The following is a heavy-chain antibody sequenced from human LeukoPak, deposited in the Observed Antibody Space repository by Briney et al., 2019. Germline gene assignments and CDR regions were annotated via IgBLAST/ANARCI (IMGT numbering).Heavy chain of an antibody. D-gene: IGHD3-10*01. CDR3: ARDSDTFGALDY. Sequence: GGSLRLSCATSTFTFSSYAMHWVRQAPGKGLEWGAVISFDGSKDYFADSVKGRFTISRDNSKNTMYLHMNSLRLEDTAVYYCARDSDTFGALDYWGQGTLVTVSS. J-gene: IGHJ4*02. CDR2: ISFDGSKD. CDR1: TFTFSSYA. V-gene: IGHV3-30-3*01.